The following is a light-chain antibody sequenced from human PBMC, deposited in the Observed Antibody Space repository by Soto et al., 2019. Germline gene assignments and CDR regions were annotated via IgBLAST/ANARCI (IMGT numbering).Light chain of an antibody. Sequence: QAASVSGSPGQSIAISCTGTSSDVGAYNFVSWYQHHPGKAPKLLLYDVSDRPSGVSDRFSGSRSGNTASLTISALQAEDEADYSCCSYAGSNIHYVFGTGTKLTVL. J-gene: IGLJ1*01. CDR3: CSYAGSNIHYV. CDR2: DVS. CDR1: SSDVGAYNF. V-gene: IGLV2-14*03.